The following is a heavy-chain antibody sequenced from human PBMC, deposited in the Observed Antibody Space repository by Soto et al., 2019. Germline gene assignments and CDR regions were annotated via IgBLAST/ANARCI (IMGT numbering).Heavy chain of an antibody. J-gene: IGHJ4*02. CDR3: ARARCSSGQWYYFDY. Sequence: EVQLVESGEGLVQPGGSLRLSCAASGFTFSSYNIHWIRQAPGKGLEFVSAISRSGDRTYYADSVKGRFTITRDNSKNTVWLQMGSLRAEDMAVYYCARARCSSGQWYYFDYWGLGALVSVSS. CDR1: GFTFSSYN. D-gene: IGHD2-15*01. CDR2: ISRSGDRT. V-gene: IGHV3-64*02.